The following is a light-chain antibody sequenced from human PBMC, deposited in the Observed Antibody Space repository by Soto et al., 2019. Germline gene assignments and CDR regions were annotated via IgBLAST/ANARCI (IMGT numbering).Light chain of an antibody. CDR3: QSYDSSLSGWV. V-gene: IGLV1-40*01. Sequence: QSVLTQPPSVSGAPGQRVTISCTGYNSNIGAGYDVHWYQQLPGTAPKLLIYGNSNRPSGVPDRFSASKSGTSASLAITGRQDEDEEDYYCQSYDSSLSGWVFGGGTKLTVL. J-gene: IGLJ3*02. CDR2: GNS. CDR1: NSNIGAGYD.